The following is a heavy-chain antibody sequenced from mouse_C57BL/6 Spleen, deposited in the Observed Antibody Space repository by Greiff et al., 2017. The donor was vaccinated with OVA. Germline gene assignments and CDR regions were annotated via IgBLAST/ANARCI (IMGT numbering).Heavy chain of an antibody. CDR1: GFTFSSYG. CDR3: ARHSASSGYAYFDV. V-gene: IGHV5-6*01. J-gene: IGHJ1*03. D-gene: IGHD1-1*01. CDR2: ISSGGSYT. Sequence: EVKLVESGGDLVKPGGSLKLSCAASGFTFSSYGMSWVRQTPDKRLEWVATISSGGSYTYYPDSVKGRFTISRDNAKNTLYLQMRSLKSEDTAKYDAARHSASSGYAYFDVWGKGTTVTVSS.